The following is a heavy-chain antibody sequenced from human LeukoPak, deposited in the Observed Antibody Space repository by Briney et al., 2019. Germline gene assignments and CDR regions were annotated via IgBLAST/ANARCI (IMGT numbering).Heavy chain of an antibody. CDR3: AKDRSDFWSGYYLDY. J-gene: IGHJ4*02. CDR1: GFTFDDYA. D-gene: IGHD3-3*01. CDR2: ISWNSGSI. V-gene: IGHV3-9*03. Sequence: GGSLRLSCAASGFTFDDYAMHWVRQAPGKGLEWVSGISWNSGSIGYADSVKGRFTISRDNAKNSLYLQMNSLRAEDMALYYCAKDRSDFWSGYYLDYWGQGTLVTVSS.